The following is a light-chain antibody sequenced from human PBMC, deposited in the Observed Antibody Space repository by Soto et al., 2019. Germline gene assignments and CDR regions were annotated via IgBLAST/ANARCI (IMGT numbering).Light chain of an antibody. CDR3: VSFTTSRSYV. CDR1: ITDLGAYDY. J-gene: IGLJ1*01. CDR2: DVA. V-gene: IGLV2-14*01. Sequence: QSVLTQPASVSGSPGQSITISCTGSITDLGAYDYVSWYQQHPGQVPKLIIYDVANRPSGVSNRFSGSKSGNTAPLIISGLQAEDEADYYCVSFTTSRSYVFGTGTKVTVL.